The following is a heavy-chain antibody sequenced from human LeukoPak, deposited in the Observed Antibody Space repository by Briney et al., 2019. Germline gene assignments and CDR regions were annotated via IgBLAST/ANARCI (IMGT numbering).Heavy chain of an antibody. CDR1: GFTFDDYG. J-gene: IGHJ3*02. D-gene: IGHD3-10*01. CDR2: IDRNGDST. Sequence: PGGSLRLSCAAFGFTFDDYGMSWARQAPGKGLEWVSGIDRNGDSTGYADSVEGRFTISRDNSKNTLYLQMNSLRAEDTAVYYCARRLVRGVLFDAFDIWGQGTMVTVSS. V-gene: IGHV3-20*04. CDR3: ARRLVRGVLFDAFDI.